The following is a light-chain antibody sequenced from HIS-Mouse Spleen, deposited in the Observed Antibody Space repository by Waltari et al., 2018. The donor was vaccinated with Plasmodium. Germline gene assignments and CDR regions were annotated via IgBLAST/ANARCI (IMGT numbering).Light chain of an antibody. J-gene: IGLJ3*02. CDR2: EDS. Sequence: SYELTQPPPVSVSPGQTARITFVGDALPKKYAYWYQQKSGQAPVLVIYEDSKRPSGIPERFSGSSSGTMATLTISGAQVEDEADYYCYSTDSSGNHRVFGGGTKLTVL. V-gene: IGLV3-10*01. CDR1: ALPKKY. CDR3: YSTDSSGNHRV.